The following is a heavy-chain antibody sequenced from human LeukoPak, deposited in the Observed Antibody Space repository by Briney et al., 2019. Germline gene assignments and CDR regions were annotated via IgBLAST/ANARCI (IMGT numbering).Heavy chain of an antibody. Sequence: ASVKVSCKASGYTFTGYYMHWVRQAPGQGLEWMGRINPNSGGTNYAQKFQGRVTMTRGTSISTAYMELSRLRSDDTAVYYCARDWYYYGSGTHQGVDYWGQGTLVTVSS. J-gene: IGHJ4*02. V-gene: IGHV1-2*06. CDR2: INPNSGGT. CDR3: ARDWYYYGSGTHQGVDY. CDR1: GYTFTGYY. D-gene: IGHD3-10*01.